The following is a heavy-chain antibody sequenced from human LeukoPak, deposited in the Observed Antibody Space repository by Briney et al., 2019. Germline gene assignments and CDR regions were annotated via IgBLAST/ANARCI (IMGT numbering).Heavy chain of an antibody. V-gene: IGHV3-30*02. J-gene: IGHJ4*02. CDR1: GFTFSSYG. D-gene: IGHD6-19*01. CDR3: AKDRPVGSLAGHFDY. Sequence: PGGSLRLSCAASGFTFSSYGMHWVRQAPGKGLEWVAFIRYDGSNKYYADSVKGRFTISRDNSKNTLYLQMNSLRVDDTAVYYCAKDRPVGSLAGHFDYWGQGTLVTVSS. CDR2: IRYDGSNK.